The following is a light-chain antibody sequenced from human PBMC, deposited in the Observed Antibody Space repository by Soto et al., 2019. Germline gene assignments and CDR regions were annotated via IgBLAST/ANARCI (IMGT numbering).Light chain of an antibody. Sequence: EIVLTQSPATLSLSPGERATLSCRASQSVNRHLAWYQQKAGQAPRLLIYDASNRATGVPARFSGSGSGTDFTLTISSLEPEDFAVYYCQQRSNWPPITFGQGTRLEIK. J-gene: IGKJ5*01. V-gene: IGKV3-11*01. CDR1: QSVNRH. CDR3: QQRSNWPPIT. CDR2: DAS.